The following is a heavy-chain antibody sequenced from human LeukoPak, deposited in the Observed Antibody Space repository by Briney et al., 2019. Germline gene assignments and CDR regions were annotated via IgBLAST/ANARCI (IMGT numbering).Heavy chain of an antibody. Sequence: PGGSLRLSCAASGFTFSSYGKHWVRQAPGKGLEWVAFIRYDGSNKYYADSVKGRFTISRDNSKNTLYLQMNSLRAEDTAVYYCAKDKKDIVVVPASHGRNYMDVWGKGTTVTVSS. CDR1: GFTFSSYG. V-gene: IGHV3-30*02. J-gene: IGHJ6*03. CDR2: IRYDGSNK. D-gene: IGHD2-2*01. CDR3: AKDKKDIVVVPASHGRNYMDV.